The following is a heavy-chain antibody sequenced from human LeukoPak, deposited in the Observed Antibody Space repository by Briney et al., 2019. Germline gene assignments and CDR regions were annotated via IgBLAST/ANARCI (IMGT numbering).Heavy chain of an antibody. V-gene: IGHV3-23*01. CDR1: GFTFSSYG. D-gene: IGHD1-1*01. CDR3: AREVQLERRWGNMPSSYNWFDP. J-gene: IGHJ5*02. Sequence: GGSLRLSCAASGFTFSSYGMSWVRQAPGKGLEWVSAISGSGGSTYYADSVKGRFTISRDNAKNSLYLQMNSLRAEDTAVYYCAREVQLERRWGNMPSSYNWFDPWGQGTLVTVSS. CDR2: ISGSGGST.